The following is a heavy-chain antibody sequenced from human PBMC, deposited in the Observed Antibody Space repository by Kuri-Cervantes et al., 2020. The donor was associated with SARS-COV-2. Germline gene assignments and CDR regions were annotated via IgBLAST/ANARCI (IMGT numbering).Heavy chain of an antibody. CDR2: IRYDGSNK. CDR1: GFTFSSYG. J-gene: IGHJ5*02. V-gene: IGHV3-30*02. CDR3: ARYFAVTTYNWFDP. Sequence: GESLKISCAASGFTFSSYGMHWVRQAPGKGLEWVAFIRYDGSNKYYADSVKGRFTISRDNSKSALYLQMNSLRAEDTAVYYCARYFAVTTYNWFDPWGQGTLVTVSS. D-gene: IGHD4-11*01.